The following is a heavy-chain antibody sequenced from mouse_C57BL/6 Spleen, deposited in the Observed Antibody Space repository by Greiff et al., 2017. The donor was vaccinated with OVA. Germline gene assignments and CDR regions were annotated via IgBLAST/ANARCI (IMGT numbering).Heavy chain of an antibody. J-gene: IGHJ3*01. CDR1: GYTFTSYW. CDR3: ARRSWLQFAY. D-gene: IGHD1-2*01. CDR2: IDPSDSYT. V-gene: IGHV1-69*01. Sequence: QVQLQQPGAELVMPGASVKLSCKASGYTFTSYWMHWVKQRPGQGLEWIGEIDPSDSYTNYNQKFKGKSTLTVDKSSSTAYMQLSSLTSEDSAVYYCARRSWLQFAYWGQGTLVTVSA.